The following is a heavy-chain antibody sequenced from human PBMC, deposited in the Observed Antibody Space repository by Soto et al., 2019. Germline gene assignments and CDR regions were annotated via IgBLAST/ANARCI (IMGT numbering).Heavy chain of an antibody. CDR3: AKDRQSYNSVWDTFDF. Sequence: EVQLLESGGGLVQPGGSLRLSCAASGFTFSTYAMSWVRQAPGKGLEWVSGIGGGDDGNYADSVKGRFTISRDNSKNTLFLKMRSLSAEDTATYYCAKDRQSYNSVWDTFDFWGQGTVVTVSS. CDR1: GFTFSTYA. V-gene: IGHV3-23*01. CDR2: IGGGDDG. J-gene: IGHJ3*01. D-gene: IGHD1-1*01.